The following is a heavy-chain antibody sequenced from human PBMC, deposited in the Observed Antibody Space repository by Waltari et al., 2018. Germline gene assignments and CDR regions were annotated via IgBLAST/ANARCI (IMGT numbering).Heavy chain of an antibody. D-gene: IGHD6-19*01. CDR3: ASQRLVLRGPFDY. CDR2: IYYSGST. Sequence: QLQLQESGPGLVKPSETLSLTCTVSGGSISSSSYYWGWIRQPPGKGLEWIGSIYYSGSTYYTPSLKSRVTISVDTSKNQFSLKLSSVTAADTAVYYCASQRLVLRGPFDYWGQGTLVTVSS. J-gene: IGHJ4*02. V-gene: IGHV4-39*01. CDR1: GGSISSSSYY.